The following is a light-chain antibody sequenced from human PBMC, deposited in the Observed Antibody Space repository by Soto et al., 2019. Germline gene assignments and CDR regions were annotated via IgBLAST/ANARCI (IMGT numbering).Light chain of an antibody. Sequence: DIQMTQSPSFLSASVGDRVTITCRASQSISTYLNWYQQKPGKAPKLLIYAASSLQSGVPSRFSGSGSGTDFTLTISSLQPEDFSTYYCQQSSRHPRTFGQGTSVRSN. J-gene: IGKJ2*01. CDR3: QQSSRHPRT. CDR1: QSISTY. CDR2: AAS. V-gene: IGKV1-39*01.